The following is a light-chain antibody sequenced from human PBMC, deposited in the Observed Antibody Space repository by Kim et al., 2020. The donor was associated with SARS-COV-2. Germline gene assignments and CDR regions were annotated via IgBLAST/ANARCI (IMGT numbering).Light chain of an antibody. Sequence: SASVGDRVTITCQASQDINNYLNWYQQKPGKAPQLLIYDASNLETGVPSRFSGSASGTDFTFTISSLQPEDIATYYCQQYDNLPRTFGQGTKLEI. CDR3: QQYDNLPRT. V-gene: IGKV1-33*01. J-gene: IGKJ2*01. CDR2: DAS. CDR1: QDINNY.